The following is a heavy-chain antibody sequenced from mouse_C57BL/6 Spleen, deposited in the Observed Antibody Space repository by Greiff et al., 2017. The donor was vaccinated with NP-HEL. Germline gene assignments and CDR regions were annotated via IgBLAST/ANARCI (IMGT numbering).Heavy chain of an antibody. CDR3: ARGEKSIAY. Sequence: VQLQQSGPVLVKPGASVKTSCKASGYTFTDYYMNWVKQSHGKSLEWIGVINPYNGGTSYNQKFKGKATLTVDKSSSTAYMELNSLTSEDSAVYYCARGEKSIAYWGQGTLVTVSA. V-gene: IGHV1-19*01. CDR2: INPYNGGT. CDR1: GYTFTDYY. D-gene: IGHD1-3*01. J-gene: IGHJ3*01.